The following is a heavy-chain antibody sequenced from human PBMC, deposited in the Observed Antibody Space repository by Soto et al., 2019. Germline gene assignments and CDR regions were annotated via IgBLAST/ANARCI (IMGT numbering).Heavy chain of an antibody. CDR3: ASGFIVRGVIGIDY. CDR1: GYTFMTYG. Sequence: VQLLQSGHEVKEPGASMKVSCKTSGYTFMTYGINWVRQPPGQGLEWMGLISGYNGKTNNAQKVQNRITLTMDTSSNTANMELRSFSSDDTGVYYCASGFIVRGVIGIDYWGQGTLVSVSS. D-gene: IGHD3-10*01. CDR2: ISGYNGKT. V-gene: IGHV1-18*04. J-gene: IGHJ4*02.